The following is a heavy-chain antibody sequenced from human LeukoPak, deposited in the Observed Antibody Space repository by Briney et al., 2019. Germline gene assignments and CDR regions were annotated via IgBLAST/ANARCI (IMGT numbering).Heavy chain of an antibody. CDR3: ARAGPNEAEYYYDSSGSYYFDY. D-gene: IGHD3-22*01. Sequence: SETLSLTCTVSGGSISSSSYHWGWTRQPPGKGLEWIGSLYHSERTYYNPSLKSRVTISVDTSKNQFSLKLSSVTAADTAVYYCARAGPNEAEYYYDSSGSYYFDYWGQGTLVTVSS. CDR1: GGSISSSSYH. J-gene: IGHJ4*02. V-gene: IGHV4-39*07. CDR2: LYHSERT.